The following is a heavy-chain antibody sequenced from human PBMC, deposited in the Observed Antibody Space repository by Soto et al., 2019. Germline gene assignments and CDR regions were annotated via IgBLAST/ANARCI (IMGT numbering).Heavy chain of an antibody. D-gene: IGHD1-7*01. CDR3: ARDQGWNYVTPGDY. V-gene: IGHV1-18*04. CDR1: GYTFTDYY. Sequence: ASVKVSCKASGYTFTDYYIHWVRQAPGQGLEWMGWINPKNGDTNYAQKLQGRVTMTTDTSTSTAYMELRSLRSDDTAVYYCARDQGWNYVTPGDYWGQGTLVTVSS. J-gene: IGHJ4*02. CDR2: INPKNGDT.